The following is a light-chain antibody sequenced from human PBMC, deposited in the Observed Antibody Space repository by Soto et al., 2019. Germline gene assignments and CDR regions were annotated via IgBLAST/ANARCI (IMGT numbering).Light chain of an antibody. CDR1: QTVHRN. Sequence: EVVMTQSPATRSVSPGERAALSCRASQTVHRNLAWYQQKPGQAPSLLISYASTRATGIPARFSGSGSGTEFTLTISSLQSEDSGVYYCQHYSNWPPTFGPGTKVEIK. V-gene: IGKV3-15*01. CDR3: QHYSNWPPT. CDR2: YAS. J-gene: IGKJ3*01.